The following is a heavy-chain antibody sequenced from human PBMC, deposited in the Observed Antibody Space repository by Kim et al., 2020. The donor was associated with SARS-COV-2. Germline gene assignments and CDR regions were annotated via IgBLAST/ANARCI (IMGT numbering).Heavy chain of an antibody. CDR2: IYYSGST. V-gene: IGHV4-39*01. D-gene: IGHD6-13*01. CDR3: AGEATAGKYYYYYAID. J-gene: IGHJ6*01. CDR1: GGSISSSSYY. Sequence: SETLSLTCTVSGGSISSSSYYWGWIRQPPGQGLEWIGSIYYSGSTSYNPSLKSRVTISVDSSKNQFSLKLSSVTAADTAVYYCAGEATAGKYYYYYAID.